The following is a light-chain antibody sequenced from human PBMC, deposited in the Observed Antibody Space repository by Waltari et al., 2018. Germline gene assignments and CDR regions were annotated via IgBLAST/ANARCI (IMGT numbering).Light chain of an antibody. CDR1: QRVSNN. J-gene: IGKJ2*01. CDR3: QQYNNWPPGYT. CDR2: GAS. V-gene: IGKV3-15*01. Sequence: EIVMTQCPATLSLSPGEIATISCRASQRVSNNSAWYQQKPGQAPRLLIYGASTRATGIPAMFSGSGSGTEFTLTISSMQSEDFAVYYCQQYNNWPPGYTFGQGTKLEIK.